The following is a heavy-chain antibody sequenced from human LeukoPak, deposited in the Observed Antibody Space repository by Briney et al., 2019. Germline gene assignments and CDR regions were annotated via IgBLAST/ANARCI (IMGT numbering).Heavy chain of an antibody. CDR3: AKFPGYCSGGSCYIYFDY. V-gene: IGHV3-23*01. J-gene: IGHJ4*02. CDR1: GFTFSSYA. CDR2: ISGSGGST. Sequence: GGSLRLSCAASGFTFSSYAMSWVRQAPGKGLEWVSAISGSGGSTYYADSAKGRFTISRDNSKNTLYLQMNSLRAEDTAVYYCAKFPGYCSGGSCYIYFDYWGQGTLVTVSS. D-gene: IGHD2-15*01.